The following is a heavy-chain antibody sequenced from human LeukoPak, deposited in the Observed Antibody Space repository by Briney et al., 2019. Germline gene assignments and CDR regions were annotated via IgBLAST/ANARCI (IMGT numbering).Heavy chain of an antibody. J-gene: IGHJ6*04. CDR1: GFTFSSYW. V-gene: IGHV3-7*03. CDR2: IKQDGSEK. CDR3: ARAQRERLRYVDWLLHMDV. Sequence: PGGSLRLSCAASGFTFSSYWMSWVRQAPGKGLEWVANIKQDGSEKYYVDSVKGRFTISRDNAKNSLYLQMNSLRAEDTAVYYCARAQRERLRYVDWLLHMDVWGKGTTVTVSS. D-gene: IGHD3-9*01.